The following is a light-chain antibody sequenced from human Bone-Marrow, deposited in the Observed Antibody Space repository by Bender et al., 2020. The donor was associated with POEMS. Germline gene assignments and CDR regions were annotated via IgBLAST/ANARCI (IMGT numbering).Light chain of an antibody. V-gene: IGLV1-44*01. CDR3: AAWEDSLNGWV. CDR1: SSNIGPNP. Sequence: QSVLTQPPSASGTPGQRVTISCSGSSSNIGPNPVNWYQQLPGTAPKLLTYINNQRPSGVPDRFSGSKSGTSASLAISGLQSEDEADYYCAAWEDSLNGWVFGGGTKLTVL. CDR2: INN. J-gene: IGLJ3*02.